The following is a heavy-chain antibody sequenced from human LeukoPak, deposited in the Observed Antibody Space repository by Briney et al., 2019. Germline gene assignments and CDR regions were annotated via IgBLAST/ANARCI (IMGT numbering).Heavy chain of an antibody. V-gene: IGHV3-11*03. Sequence: PGGSLRLSCAASGFIFSDYSMSWIRQAPGKGLEWVSYISTHSTYTHYADSVRGRFTISRDNAKNSLYLQMNSLRAEDTAVYYCATYYYASGSSDWGQGTLVTVPS. CDR2: ISTHSTYT. CDR3: ATYYYASGSSD. J-gene: IGHJ4*02. CDR1: GFIFSDYS. D-gene: IGHD3-10*01.